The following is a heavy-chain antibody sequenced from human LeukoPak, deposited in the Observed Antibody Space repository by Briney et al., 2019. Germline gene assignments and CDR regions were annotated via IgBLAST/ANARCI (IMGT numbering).Heavy chain of an antibody. D-gene: IGHD2-8*01. J-gene: IGHJ4*02. CDR3: ARQNGPTNDY. V-gene: IGHV1-2*06. Sequence: GASVKVSCKASGYTFTGYYMHWVRQAPGQGLEWMGRINPNNGGTNYAQNFQGRVTMTRDTAISTAYMELSRRRSDDTAVYHCARQNGPTNDYWGQGTLVTVSS. CDR1: GYTFTGYY. CDR2: INPNNGGT.